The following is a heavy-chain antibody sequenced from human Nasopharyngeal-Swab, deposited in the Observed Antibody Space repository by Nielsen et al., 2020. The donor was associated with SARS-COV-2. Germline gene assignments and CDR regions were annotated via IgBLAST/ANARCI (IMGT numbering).Heavy chain of an antibody. J-gene: IGHJ6*02. CDR3: AKGMGGVIAVAGVISGMDA. V-gene: IGHV3-23*01. D-gene: IGHD6-19*01. Sequence: GESLKISCAASGFTFSSYEMNWVRQAPGKGLEWVSAISGSGGSTYYADSVKGRFTISRDNSKNTLYLQMNSLRAEDTAVYYCAKGMGGVIAVAGVISGMDAWGQGTTVTVSS. CDR1: GFTFSSYE. CDR2: ISGSGGST.